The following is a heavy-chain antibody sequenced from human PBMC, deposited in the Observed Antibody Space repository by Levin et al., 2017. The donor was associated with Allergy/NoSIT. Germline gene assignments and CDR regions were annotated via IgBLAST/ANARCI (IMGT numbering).Heavy chain of an antibody. CDR3: AREVNGIVVDGCNGFGS. J-gene: IGHJ5*01. Sequence: ASVKVSCKASGYTFTSYTMHWVRQAPGQRLEWMGWINTANGDTQYPQKFLGRVTLTRDTIASTTYMELSSLTSEDTAVYYCAREVNGIVVDGCNGFGSWGQGALVTVSS. V-gene: IGHV1-3*04. D-gene: IGHD6-19*01. CDR2: INTANGDT. CDR1: GYTFTSYT.